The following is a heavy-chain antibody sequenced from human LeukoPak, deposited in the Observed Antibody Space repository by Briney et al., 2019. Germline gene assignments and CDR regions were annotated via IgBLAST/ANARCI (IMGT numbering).Heavy chain of an antibody. V-gene: IGHV4-4*07. Sequence: PSETLSLTCTVSGDSITNYYWNWIRQPAGKGLEWIGSIHTSGTTNHNPSLKSRVTMSVDTSMNQFSLKLSSVTAADTAVYYCARLGDSSSSGIDYWGQGTLVTVSS. CDR1: GDSITNYY. CDR3: ARLGDSSSSGIDY. D-gene: IGHD6-6*01. CDR2: IHTSGTT. J-gene: IGHJ4*02.